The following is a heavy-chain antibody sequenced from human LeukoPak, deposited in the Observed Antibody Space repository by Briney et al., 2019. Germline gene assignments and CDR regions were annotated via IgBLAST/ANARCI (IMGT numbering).Heavy chain of an antibody. D-gene: IGHD6-13*01. V-gene: IGHV3-21*01. Sequence: GGSLRLSCAASGFTFSSYSMNWVRQAPGKGLEWVSSISSSSSYIYYADSVKGRFTISRDNAKNSLYLQMNSLRAEDTAVYYCARDGNSYSSSWYVGGRDYWGQGTLVTVSS. CDR2: ISSSSSYI. CDR3: ARDGNSYSSSWYVGGRDY. CDR1: GFTFSSYS. J-gene: IGHJ4*02.